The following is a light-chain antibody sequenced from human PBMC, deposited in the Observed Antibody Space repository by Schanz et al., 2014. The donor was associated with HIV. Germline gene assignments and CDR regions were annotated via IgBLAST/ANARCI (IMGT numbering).Light chain of an antibody. CDR3: QQSFSTPRT. CDR2: AAS. CDR1: QNISTY. J-gene: IGKJ4*01. Sequence: DVHMTQSPSSLSASVGDNVTITCRASQNISTYLNWYQQRPGKAPKLLIYAASSLQSGVPSRFSGSGSGTDFTLTIRSLQPEDFATYYCQQSFSTPRTFGGGTYVEIK. V-gene: IGKV1-39*01.